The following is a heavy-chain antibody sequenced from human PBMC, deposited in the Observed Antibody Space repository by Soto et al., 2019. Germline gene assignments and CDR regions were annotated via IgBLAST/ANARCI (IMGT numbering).Heavy chain of an antibody. V-gene: IGHV3-7*01. J-gene: IGHJ6*02. CDR2: INQDETQK. CDR3: ERPNALDV. Sequence: EVQLVESGGGLVQPGGSLRLSCEASGFTFSRYWMTWVRQASGKGLEWVANINQDETQKYYVDSVKGRFTISRDNTKNSVHLQMNSLRAEDTALHYCERPNALDVWGQGTTVTVSS. CDR1: GFTFSRYW.